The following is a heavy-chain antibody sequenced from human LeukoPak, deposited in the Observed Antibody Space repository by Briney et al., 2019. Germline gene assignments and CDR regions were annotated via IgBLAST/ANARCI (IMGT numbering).Heavy chain of an antibody. CDR1: GFTFSSYG. V-gene: IGHV3-30*18. D-gene: IGHD5-18*01. J-gene: IGHJ4*02. Sequence: GGSLRLSCAASGFTFSSYGMHWVRQAPGKGLEWVAVISYDGSNKYYADSVKGRFTISRDNSKNTLYLQMNSLRAEDTAVYYCAKDLARRQLWYFVYGGQGTRWTVYS. CDR2: ISYDGSNK. CDR3: AKDLARRQLWYFVY.